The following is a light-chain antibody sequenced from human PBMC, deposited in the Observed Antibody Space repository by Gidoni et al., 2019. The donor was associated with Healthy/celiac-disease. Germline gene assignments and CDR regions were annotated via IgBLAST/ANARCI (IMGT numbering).Light chain of an antibody. J-gene: IGKJ2*01. CDR1: QGISSY. CDR3: QQYYSYLPYT. Sequence: AIRMTQSPSSFSASTGDRVTIPCRASQGISSYLAWYQQKPGKAPKLLIYAASTLQSGVPSRFSGSGSGTDFTLTISCLQSEDFATYYCQQYYSYLPYTFGQXTKLEIK. V-gene: IGKV1-8*01. CDR2: AAS.